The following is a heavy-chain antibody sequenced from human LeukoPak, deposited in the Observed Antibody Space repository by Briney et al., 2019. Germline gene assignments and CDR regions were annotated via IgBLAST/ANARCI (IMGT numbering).Heavy chain of an antibody. CDR1: GGTFSSYA. V-gene: IGHV1-69*06. D-gene: IGHD3-22*01. Sequence: ASVKVSCKASGGTFSSYAISWVRQAPGQGLEWMGGIIPIFGTANYAQKFQGRVTITADKSTSTAYMGLSSLRSEDTAVYYCVANYDSSGYGFDYWGQGTLVTVSS. CDR2: IIPIFGTA. CDR3: VANYDSSGYGFDY. J-gene: IGHJ4*02.